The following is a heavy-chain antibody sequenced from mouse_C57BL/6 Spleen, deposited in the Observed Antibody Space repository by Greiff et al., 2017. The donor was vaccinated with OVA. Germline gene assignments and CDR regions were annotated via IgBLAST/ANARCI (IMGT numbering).Heavy chain of an antibody. CDR3: AREDELGRYFDV. V-gene: IGHV5-16*01. Sequence: EVNLVESEGGLVQPGSSMKLSCTASGFTFSDYYMAWVRQVPEKGLEWVANINYDGSSTYYLDSLKSRFIISRDNAKNILYLQMSSLKSEDTATYYCAREDELGRYFDVWGTGTTVTVSS. D-gene: IGHD4-1*01. CDR1: GFTFSDYY. CDR2: INYDGSST. J-gene: IGHJ1*03.